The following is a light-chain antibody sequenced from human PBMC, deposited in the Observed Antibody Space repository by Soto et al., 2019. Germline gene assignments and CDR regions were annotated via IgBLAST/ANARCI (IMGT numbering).Light chain of an antibody. J-gene: IGLJ2*01. CDR1: SSNIGSET. Sequence: QSVLTQPPSASGTPGQRVTISCSGSSSNIGSETVNWYQHLPGTALKLLIYVNNQPPSGVPDRFSGSKSGTSASLAISGLQSEDEADYFCAAWDDSLKRVVFGGGTKLTVL. CDR2: VNN. V-gene: IGLV1-44*01. CDR3: AAWDDSLKRVV.